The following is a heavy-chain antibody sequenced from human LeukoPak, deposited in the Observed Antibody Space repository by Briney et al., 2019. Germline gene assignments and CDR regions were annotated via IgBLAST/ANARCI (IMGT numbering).Heavy chain of an antibody. D-gene: IGHD3-22*01. J-gene: IGHJ3*02. Sequence: ASVKVSCKVSRYTLTELSMHWVRQAPGKGLEWMGGFDPEDGETIYAQKFKGRVTMTEDTSTDTAYMELSSLRSEDTAVYYCATSRYDSSGYYGAFDIWGQGTMVTVSS. CDR2: FDPEDGET. CDR3: ATSRYDSSGYYGAFDI. CDR1: RYTLTELS. V-gene: IGHV1-24*01.